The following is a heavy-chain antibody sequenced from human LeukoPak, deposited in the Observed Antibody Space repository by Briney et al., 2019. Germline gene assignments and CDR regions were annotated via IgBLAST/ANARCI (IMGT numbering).Heavy chain of an antibody. CDR2: INIRSTGT. V-gene: IGHV3-23*01. Sequence: GGSLRLSCAVSGFTFSSHAMNWVRQAPGKGLEWIAGINIRSTGTYYADSVKGRFTISRDDSKNTLYLQMNTLSVEGTAVYYCAKLLGTMWPMWGMDVRGQGTTVTVSS. CDR1: GFTFSSHA. D-gene: IGHD2-8*02. CDR3: AKLLGTMWPMWGMDV. J-gene: IGHJ6*02.